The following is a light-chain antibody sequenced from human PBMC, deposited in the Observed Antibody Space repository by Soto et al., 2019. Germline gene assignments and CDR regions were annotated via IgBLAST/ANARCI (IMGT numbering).Light chain of an antibody. CDR1: SSDVGNYIF. Sequence: QSALTQPASVSGSPGQSITISCTGTSSDVGNYIFVSWYRQHPGKAPKLMIYDINNRPSGVSNRFSGSKSGNTASLTISGLQAEDEADYYCQSYDSGLSASVFGGGTKLTVL. CDR2: DIN. J-gene: IGLJ2*01. CDR3: QSYDSGLSASV. V-gene: IGLV2-14*01.